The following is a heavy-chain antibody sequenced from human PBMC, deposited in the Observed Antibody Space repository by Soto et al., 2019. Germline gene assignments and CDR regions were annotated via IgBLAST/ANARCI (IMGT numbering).Heavy chain of an antibody. CDR1: GDSVSSNSAA. D-gene: IGHD3-3*01. V-gene: IGHV6-1*01. J-gene: IGHJ6*02. Sequence: SQTLSLTCAISGDSVSSNSAAWNWIRQSPSRGLEWLGRTYYRSKWYNDYAVSVKSRITINPDTSKNQFSLQLNSVTPEDTAVYYCARGQASGLRFLEWLSYGMDVWGQGTTVTVSS. CDR2: TYYRSKWYN. CDR3: ARGQASGLRFLEWLSYGMDV.